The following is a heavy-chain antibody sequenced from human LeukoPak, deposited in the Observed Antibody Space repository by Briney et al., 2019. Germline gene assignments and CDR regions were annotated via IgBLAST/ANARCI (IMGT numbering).Heavy chain of an antibody. CDR3: AKLVLPPYYYYMDV. D-gene: IGHD1-26*01. V-gene: IGHV3-11*04. J-gene: IGHJ6*03. CDR2: ISSSGSTI. Sequence: PGGSLRLSCAASGFTFSDYYMSWIRQAPGKGLEWVSYISSSGSTIHYADSVKGRFTISRDNAKNSLYLQMNSLRAEDTAVYYCAKLVLPPYYYYMDVWGKGTTVTVSS. CDR1: GFTFSDYY.